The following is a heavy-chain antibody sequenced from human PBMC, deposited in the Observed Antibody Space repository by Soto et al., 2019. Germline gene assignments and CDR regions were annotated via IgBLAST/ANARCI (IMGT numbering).Heavy chain of an antibody. CDR1: GFTFSSYD. CDR3: AREAVHCSGGSCYSLGAFDI. CDR2: IGTAGDT. V-gene: IGHV3-13*01. D-gene: IGHD2-15*01. J-gene: IGHJ3*02. Sequence: GGSLRLSCAASGFTFSSYDMHWVRQATGKGLEWVSAIGTAGDTYYPGSVKGRFTISRENAKNSLYLQMNSLRAEDTAVYYCAREAVHCSGGSCYSLGAFDIWGQGTMVTVSS.